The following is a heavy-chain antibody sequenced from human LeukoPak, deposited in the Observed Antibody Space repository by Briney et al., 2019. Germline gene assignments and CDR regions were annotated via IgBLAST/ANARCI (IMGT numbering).Heavy chain of an antibody. J-gene: IGHJ4*02. CDR3: ARTDSSSWYWDLDY. D-gene: IGHD6-13*01. Sequence: GWSPRLSCAASGFTFSYYSMNWVRQALRKGLEWFSSISSSSAFIYYADSMKGRFTISRDNAKNSLYLEMNSLRAEDTAVYYCARTDSSSWYWDLDYWGQGTLVTVSS. CDR2: ISSSSAFI. V-gene: IGHV3-21*01. CDR1: GFTFSYYS.